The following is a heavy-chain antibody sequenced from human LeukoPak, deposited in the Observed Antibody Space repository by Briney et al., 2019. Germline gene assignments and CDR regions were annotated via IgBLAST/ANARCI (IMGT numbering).Heavy chain of an antibody. V-gene: IGHV4-59*01. Sequence: SETLSHTCTVSGGSISSYYWSWIRQPAGKGLEWIGYIYYSGSTNYNPSLKSRVTISVDTSKNQFSLKLSSVTAADTAVYYCARVAVAGIHAFDIWGQGTMVTVSS. CDR2: IYYSGST. CDR1: GGSISSYY. J-gene: IGHJ3*02. D-gene: IGHD6-19*01. CDR3: ARVAVAGIHAFDI.